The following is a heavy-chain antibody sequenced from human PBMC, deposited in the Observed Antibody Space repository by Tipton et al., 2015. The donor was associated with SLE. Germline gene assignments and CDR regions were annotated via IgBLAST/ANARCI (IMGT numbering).Heavy chain of an antibody. CDR2: IDHDGSGT. Sequence: SLRLSCAASGFTFNNHWMHWFRQVPGKGLEWVSRIDHDGSGTSYADSVEDRFTISRDNPKKTLYLQMNSLRAEDTAVYYCARAVADWGWLVVYWGRGTQVTVSS. V-gene: IGHV3-74*01. D-gene: IGHD6-19*01. CDR1: GFTFNNHW. J-gene: IGHJ4*02. CDR3: ARAVADWGWLVVY.